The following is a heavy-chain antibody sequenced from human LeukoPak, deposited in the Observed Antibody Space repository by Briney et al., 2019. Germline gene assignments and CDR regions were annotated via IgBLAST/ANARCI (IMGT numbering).Heavy chain of an antibody. D-gene: IGHD3-10*01. V-gene: IGHV4-30-2*05. CDR1: GGSVSSGGYY. CDR3: ARGEEGYYYGSGSYNY. Sequence: SQTLSLTCTVSGGSVSSGGYYWSWIRQPPGKGLEWIGYIYHSGSTYYNPSLKSRVTISVDTSKNQFSLKLSSVTAADTAVYYCARGEEGYYYGSGSYNYWGQGTLVTVSS. J-gene: IGHJ4*02. CDR2: IYHSGST.